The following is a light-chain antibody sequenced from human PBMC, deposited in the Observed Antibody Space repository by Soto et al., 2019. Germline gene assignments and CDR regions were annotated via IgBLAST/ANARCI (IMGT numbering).Light chain of an antibody. Sequence: DIVMTQSPDSLAVSLGERATINCKSSQSVLYSSNNKNYLAWYQQKPGQPPKLLIYWASTRASGVPDRFSGSGSGTDFTLTISSLQAEDVAVYYCQQYYSAPLPFGGGPKGEIK. CDR3: QQYYSAPLP. V-gene: IGKV4-1*01. J-gene: IGKJ4*01. CDR1: QSVLYSSNNKNY. CDR2: WAS.